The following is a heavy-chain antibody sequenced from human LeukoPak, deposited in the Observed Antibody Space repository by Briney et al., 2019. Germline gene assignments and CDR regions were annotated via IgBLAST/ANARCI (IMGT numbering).Heavy chain of an antibody. CDR2: IYYSGST. CDR1: GGFISNYY. J-gene: IGHJ2*01. V-gene: IGHV4-59*01. CDR3: ARVAGGSGWYFDL. Sequence: PSGTLSLTCTVSGGFISNYYWSWIRQPPGKGLEWIGYIYYSGSTNYNPSLKSRVTISVDTSKTQFSLKLSSVTAADTAVYYCARVAGGSGWYFDLWGRGTLVTVSS. D-gene: IGHD3-16*01.